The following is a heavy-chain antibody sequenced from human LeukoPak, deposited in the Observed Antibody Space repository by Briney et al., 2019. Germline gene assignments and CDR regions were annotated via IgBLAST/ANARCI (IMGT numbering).Heavy chain of an antibody. V-gene: IGHV3-11*01. Sequence: GGSLRLSCAASGFTFSDYYMSWIRQAPGKGLEWVSYISSSGSTIYYADSVKGRFTISRDNSKNTLYLQMNSLRAEDTAVYYCAKKTLYYYDSSGYSEHGDWGQGTLVTVSS. CDR2: ISSSGSTI. CDR3: AKKTLYYYDSSGYSEHGD. D-gene: IGHD3-22*01. CDR1: GFTFSDYY. J-gene: IGHJ4*02.